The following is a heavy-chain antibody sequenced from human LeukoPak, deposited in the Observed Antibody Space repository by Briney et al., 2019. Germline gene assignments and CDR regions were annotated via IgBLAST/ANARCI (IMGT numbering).Heavy chain of an antibody. J-gene: IGHJ2*01. CDR3: AKDGTGSDWFFDL. Sequence: TGGSLRLSCAASGFTFDNYTMHCVRHAPGKGLEWVSLISFDGLSTFYADSVKGRFTISRDNSKNSLFLQMNSLRTEDTAFYYCAKDGTGSDWFFDLWGRGTLVTVSS. V-gene: IGHV3-43*01. CDR2: ISFDGLST. CDR1: GFTFDNYT. D-gene: IGHD3-10*01.